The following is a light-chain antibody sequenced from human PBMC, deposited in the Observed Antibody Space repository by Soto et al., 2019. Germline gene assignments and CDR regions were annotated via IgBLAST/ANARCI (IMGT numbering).Light chain of an antibody. V-gene: IGLV2-8*01. CDR3: SSYAGSSYV. J-gene: IGLJ1*01. CDR2: EVS. CDR1: SSDVGGYNY. Sequence: QSALTQPPSASGSPGQSVTISCTGTSSDVGGYNYVSWYQRHPGKAPKVMIYEVSKRPSGVPDRFSGSKSGNTASLTVSGLQAEDEADYYCSSYAGSSYVFGTGTKLTVL.